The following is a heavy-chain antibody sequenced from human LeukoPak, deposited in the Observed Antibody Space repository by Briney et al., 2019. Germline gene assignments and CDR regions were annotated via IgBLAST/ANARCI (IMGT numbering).Heavy chain of an antibody. Sequence: HSGGSLRLSCAASGFTFSSYAMSWVRQAPGKGLEWVSAISGSGGSTYYADSVKGRFTISRDNSKNTLYLQMNSLRAEDTAVYYCAKDGGYYYDSSGLPDAFDIWGQGTMVTVSS. J-gene: IGHJ3*02. CDR2: ISGSGGST. CDR3: AKDGGYYYDSSGLPDAFDI. CDR1: GFTFSSYA. V-gene: IGHV3-23*01. D-gene: IGHD3-22*01.